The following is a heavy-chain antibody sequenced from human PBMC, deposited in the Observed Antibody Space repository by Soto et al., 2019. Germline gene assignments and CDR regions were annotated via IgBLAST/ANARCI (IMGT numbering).Heavy chain of an antibody. Sequence: GGSLRLSXAASGFTFSSYGMHWVRQAPGKGLEWVAVISYDGSNKYYADSVKGRFTISRDNSKNTLYLQMNSLRAEDTAVYYCAKDIRIAARPIYYYYYGMDVWGQGTTVTVSS. CDR3: AKDIRIAARPIYYYYYGMDV. J-gene: IGHJ6*02. D-gene: IGHD6-6*01. CDR2: ISYDGSNK. CDR1: GFTFSSYG. V-gene: IGHV3-30*18.